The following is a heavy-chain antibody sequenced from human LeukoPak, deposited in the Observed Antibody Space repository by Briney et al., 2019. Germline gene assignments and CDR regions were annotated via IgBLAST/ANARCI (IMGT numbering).Heavy chain of an antibody. J-gene: IGHJ4*02. CDR1: GGSISSYY. CDR2: IYYSGST. D-gene: IGHD6-13*01. CDR3: ARSIAAAGFDY. V-gene: IGHV4-59*08. Sequence: SETLSLTCTVSGGSISSYYWSWIRQPPGKGLEWIGYIYYSGSTNYNPSLKSRVTISVDTSKNQFSLKLSSVTAADTAVYYCARSIAAAGFDYWGQGARVTVSS.